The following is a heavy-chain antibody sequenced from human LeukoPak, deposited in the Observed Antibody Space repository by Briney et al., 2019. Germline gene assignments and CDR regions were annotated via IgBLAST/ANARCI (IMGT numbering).Heavy chain of an antibody. D-gene: IGHD6-19*01. CDR2: ISAYNGNT. CDR1: GYTFTSCG. V-gene: IGHV1-18*01. J-gene: IGHJ4*02. Sequence: GASVKVSCKASGYTFTSCGISWVRQAPGQGLEWMGWISAYNGNTNYAQKLQGRVTMTTDTSTSTAYMELRSLRSDDTAVYYCASGRGIAVAGNFDYWGQGTLVTVSS. CDR3: ASGRGIAVAGNFDY.